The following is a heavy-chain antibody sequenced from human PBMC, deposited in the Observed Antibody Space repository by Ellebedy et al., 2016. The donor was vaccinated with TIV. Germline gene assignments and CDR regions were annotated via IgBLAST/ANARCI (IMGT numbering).Heavy chain of an antibody. J-gene: IGHJ6*02. CDR1: GYTFTGYY. Sequence: AASVKVSCKASGYTFTGYYMHWVRQAPGQGLEWMGWINPNSGGTNYAQKFQGRVTMTRDTSISTAYMELSRLRSDDTAVYYCAREEIGSSWLGGVYYYYYGMDVWGQGTTVTVSS. CDR2: INPNSGGT. V-gene: IGHV1-2*02. CDR3: AREEIGSSWLGGVYYYYYGMDV. D-gene: IGHD6-13*01.